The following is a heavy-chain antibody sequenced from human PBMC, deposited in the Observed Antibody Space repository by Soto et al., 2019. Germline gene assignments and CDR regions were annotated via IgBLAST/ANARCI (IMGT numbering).Heavy chain of an antibody. D-gene: IGHD2-8*01. V-gene: IGHV4-59*01. CDR1: GGSISSYY. Sequence: PSETLSLTCTVSGGSISSYYWSWIRQPPGKGLEWIGYIYYSGSTNYNPSLKSRVTISVDTSKNQFSLKLSSVTAADTAVYYCARMLTAGYYYYYGMDVWGQGTTVTVSS. CDR3: ARMLTAGYYYYYGMDV. CDR2: IYYSGST. J-gene: IGHJ6*02.